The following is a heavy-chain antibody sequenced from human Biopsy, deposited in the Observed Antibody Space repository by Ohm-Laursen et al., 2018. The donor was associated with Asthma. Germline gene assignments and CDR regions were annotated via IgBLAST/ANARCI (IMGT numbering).Heavy chain of an antibody. D-gene: IGHD4-17*01. Sequence: TLSLTCAVSGGSINIGDYYWSWIRQHPVKGLEWIGYIYYSGSTYYNPSLKSRDSISLDTSKNQFSLSLTSVTAADTAVYYCARTTYGDDGFDPWGQGTLVTVSS. CDR2: IYYSGST. CDR3: ARTTYGDDGFDP. CDR1: GGSINIGDYY. J-gene: IGHJ5*02. V-gene: IGHV4-31*11.